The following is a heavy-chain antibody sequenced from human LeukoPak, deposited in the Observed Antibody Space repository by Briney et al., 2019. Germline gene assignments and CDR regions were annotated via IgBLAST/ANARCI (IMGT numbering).Heavy chain of an antibody. CDR1: GGTFSSYA. CDR2: IIPIFGTA. V-gene: IGHV1-69*13. Sequence: GASVKVSCKASGGTFSSYAISWVRQAPGQGLEWMGGIIPIFGTANYAQKFQGRVTITADESTSTAYMELSSLRSEDTAVYYCARQTEYYYDSSGCFDYWGQGTLVTVSS. J-gene: IGHJ4*02. CDR3: ARQTEYYYDSSGCFDY. D-gene: IGHD3-22*01.